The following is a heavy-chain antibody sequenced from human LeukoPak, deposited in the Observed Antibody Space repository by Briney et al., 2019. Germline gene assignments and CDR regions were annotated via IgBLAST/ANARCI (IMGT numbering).Heavy chain of an antibody. J-gene: IGHJ4*02. D-gene: IGHD6-13*01. CDR1: GFTFSSYA. Sequence: GRSLRLSCAASGFTFSSYAMHWVRQAPGKGLEWVAVISYDGSNKYYADSVKGRFTISRDNSKNTLYLQMNSLRAEDTALYYCAKDRAAAGTVVYFDYWGQGTLVTVSS. CDR3: AKDRAAAGTVVYFDY. CDR2: ISYDGSNK. V-gene: IGHV3-30-3*01.